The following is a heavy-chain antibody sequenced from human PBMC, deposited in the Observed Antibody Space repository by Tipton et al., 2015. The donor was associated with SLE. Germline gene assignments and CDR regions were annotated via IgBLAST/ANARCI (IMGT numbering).Heavy chain of an antibody. V-gene: IGHV4-59*01. Sequence: TLSLTCTVSGGSISSYYWSWIRQPPGKGLEWIGYIYYSGSTNYNPSLKSRVTISVDTSKNQFSLKLSSVTAADTAVYYCARHPPPTMVRGVIWAFDIWGQGTMVTVSS. CDR2: IYYSGST. J-gene: IGHJ3*02. CDR3: ARHPPPTMVRGVIWAFDI. D-gene: IGHD3-10*01. CDR1: GGSISSYY.